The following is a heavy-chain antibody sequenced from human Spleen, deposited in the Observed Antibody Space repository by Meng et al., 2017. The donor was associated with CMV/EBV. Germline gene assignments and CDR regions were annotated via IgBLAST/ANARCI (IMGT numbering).Heavy chain of an antibody. D-gene: IGHD2-2*03. Sequence: GGSLRLSCAASGFIFSSYNMNWVRQAPGKGLEWVSSISSSHTYIYYADSVKGRFTASRDNAKNSLYLHMNSLRAEDTAVYYCARTLGDCGSSSCYFFYYAMDVWGQGTTVTVSS. CDR1: GFIFSSYN. CDR3: ARTLGDCGSSSCYFFYYAMDV. V-gene: IGHV3-21*01. J-gene: IGHJ6*02. CDR2: ISSSHTYI.